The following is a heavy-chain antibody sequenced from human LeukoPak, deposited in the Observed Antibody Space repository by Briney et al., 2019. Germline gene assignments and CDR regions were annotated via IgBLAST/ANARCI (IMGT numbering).Heavy chain of an antibody. J-gene: IGHJ4*02. CDR1: GYTFTSYY. D-gene: IGHD4-17*01. Sequence: ASVKVSCKASGYTFTSYYMHWVRHAPGQGLELMGIINPSGGSTSYAQKFQGRVTMTRDTSTSTVYMELSSLRSEDTAVYYCVRQDYGDYVGLGYWGQGTLVTVSS. V-gene: IGHV1-46*01. CDR3: VRQDYGDYVGLGY. CDR2: INPSGGST.